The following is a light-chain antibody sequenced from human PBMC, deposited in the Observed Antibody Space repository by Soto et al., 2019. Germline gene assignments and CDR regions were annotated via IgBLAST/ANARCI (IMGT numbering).Light chain of an antibody. J-gene: IGKJ2*01. CDR1: QDIRSA. CDR3: LQHHSYPAT. CDR2: RTS. V-gene: IGKV1-17*01. Sequence: DIQMTQSPSSLSASVGDRVTITCRASQDIRSALGWYQQKPGQAPTRLIYRTSTSQSGVSSRFSGAGSGTEFTLTISSLQPEDSATYYCLQHHSYPATFGQGT.